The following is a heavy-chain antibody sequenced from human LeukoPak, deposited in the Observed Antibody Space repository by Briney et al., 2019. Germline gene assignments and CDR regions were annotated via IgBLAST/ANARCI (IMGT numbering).Heavy chain of an antibody. CDR1: GFTFSRHA. D-gene: IGHD5-24*01. V-gene: IGHV3-23*01. Sequence: GGSLRLSCAASGFTFSRHAMSWVRQAPGKGLEWVSTTGLNSVNTLCAESVQGRFTISRDNSKNTLDLQMDKLRVDDTAVYDCAKGDDIGKHATRAYYFDNWGQETLVTVSA. J-gene: IGHJ4*02. CDR3: AKGDDIGKHATRAYYFDN. CDR2: TGLNSVNT.